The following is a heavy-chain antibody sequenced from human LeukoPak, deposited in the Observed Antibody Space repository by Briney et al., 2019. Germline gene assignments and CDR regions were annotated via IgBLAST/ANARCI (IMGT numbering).Heavy chain of an antibody. V-gene: IGHV4-34*01. CDR3: AGVRGRLLDY. Sequence: PSETLSLTCAVYGGSFSGYYWSWIRRPPGKGLEWIGEINHSGSTNYNPSLKSRVTISVDTSKNQFSLKLSSVTAADTAVYYCAGVRGRLLDYWGQGTLVTVSS. CDR1: GGSFSGYY. J-gene: IGHJ4*02. D-gene: IGHD3-10*01. CDR2: INHSGST.